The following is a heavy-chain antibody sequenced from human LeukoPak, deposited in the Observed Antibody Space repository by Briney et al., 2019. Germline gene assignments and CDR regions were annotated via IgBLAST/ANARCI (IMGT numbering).Heavy chain of an antibody. Sequence: GGSLRLSCVASGFTFRSYGMHWVRQAPVKGLEWVAVISYDGSNTYYADSVKDRFTISRDNSKNTLYLQMNSLRAEDTAVYYCANHFYNLAAWGQGTLVTVSS. CDR3: ANHFYNLAA. CDR2: ISYDGSNT. CDR1: GFTFRSYG. V-gene: IGHV3-30*18. J-gene: IGHJ5*02. D-gene: IGHD2/OR15-2a*01.